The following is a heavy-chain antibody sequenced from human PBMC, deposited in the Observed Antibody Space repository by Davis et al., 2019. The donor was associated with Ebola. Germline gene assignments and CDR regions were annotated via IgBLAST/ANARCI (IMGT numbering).Heavy chain of an antibody. J-gene: IGHJ6*02. CDR2: IYPGDSDT. CDR1: GYSFTSYW. D-gene: IGHD3-10*01. CDR3: AGLGAEGLWFRGYYYYYGMDV. Sequence: PGGSLRLSCKGSGYSFTSYWTGWVRQMHGKGLEWMGIIYPGDSDTRYSPSFQGQVTTTAYKSISTAYLQWSSLKASDTAMYYCAGLGAEGLWFRGYYYYYGMDVWGQGTTVTVSS. V-gene: IGHV5-51*01.